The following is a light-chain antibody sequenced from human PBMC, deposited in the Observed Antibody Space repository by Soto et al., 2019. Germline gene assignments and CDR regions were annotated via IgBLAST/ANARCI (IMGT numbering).Light chain of an antibody. J-gene: IGKJ3*01. Sequence: DIQMTQSPSSLSASVGDRVTITCRASQSISSYLNWYQQKPGKAPKLLIYAASSLQSGVPSRFSGSGSGTDFTLTISSLKPEDFATYYCQQSYSTPPNFGPGTKVDNK. V-gene: IGKV1-39*01. CDR3: QQSYSTPPN. CDR2: AAS. CDR1: QSISSY.